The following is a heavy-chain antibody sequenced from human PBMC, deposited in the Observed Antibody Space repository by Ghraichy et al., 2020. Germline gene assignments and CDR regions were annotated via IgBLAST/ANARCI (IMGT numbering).Heavy chain of an antibody. CDR2: FDLEDEET. J-gene: IGHJ6*02. V-gene: IGHV1-24*01. Sequence: ASVKVSCRVSGHTLTELPIHWVRQCPGRGLEWMGGFDLEDEETIYAQSFQGRVTLTEDRSAETAYMDLSRLTFEDTAVYFCVTGFLQGPISGVIMSFSYGMDVWGQGTTVTVSS. CDR1: GHTLTELP. CDR3: VTGFLQGPISGVIMSFSYGMDV. D-gene: IGHD3-3*01.